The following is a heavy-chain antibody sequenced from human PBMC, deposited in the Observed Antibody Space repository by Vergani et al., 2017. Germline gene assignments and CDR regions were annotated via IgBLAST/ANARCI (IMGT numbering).Heavy chain of an antibody. CDR1: GYTLTELY. CDR2: FDPEDGET. Sequence: QVQLVQSGAEVQKPGASVKVSCKVSGYTLTELYMHWVRQAPGKGLEWMGGFDPEDGETLYAQKFQGRVTMTTDTSTSTAYMELRSLRSDDTAVYYCARVSYGDYAGGDWGQGTLVTVSS. CDR3: ARVSYGDYAGGD. V-gene: IGHV1-24*01. J-gene: IGHJ4*02. D-gene: IGHD4-17*01.